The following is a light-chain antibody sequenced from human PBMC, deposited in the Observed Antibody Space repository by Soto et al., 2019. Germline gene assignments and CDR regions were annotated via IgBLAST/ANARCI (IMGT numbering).Light chain of an antibody. CDR2: AAS. CDR3: QQDYNYSCT. Sequence: AIQMTQSPSSLSASVGDRVTITCRASQGIRNGLGWYQQKPGKAPKLLISAASSLQSGVPSRFRGSGSGTEFTLSISSLQPEHFATYFCQQDYNYSCTFGQLTKVEIK. J-gene: IGKJ1*01. CDR1: QGIRNG. V-gene: IGKV1-6*01.